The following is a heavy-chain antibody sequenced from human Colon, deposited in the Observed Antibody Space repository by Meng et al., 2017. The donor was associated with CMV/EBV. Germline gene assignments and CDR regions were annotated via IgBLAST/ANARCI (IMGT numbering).Heavy chain of an antibody. Sequence: QLQESGPGLVEPSETLSLTCSVSGDSISNTKYFWGWIRQPPGKGLEWIGSISYTGSTYYNASIKSRLTMSIDTSKNKFSLKLSSVTAADTAVYYCARDAATAGRRGFFDTWGHGALVTVAS. CDR1: GDSISNTKYF. CDR2: ISYTGST. J-gene: IGHJ5*01. CDR3: ARDAATAGRRGFFDT. V-gene: IGHV4-39*07. D-gene: IGHD6-13*01.